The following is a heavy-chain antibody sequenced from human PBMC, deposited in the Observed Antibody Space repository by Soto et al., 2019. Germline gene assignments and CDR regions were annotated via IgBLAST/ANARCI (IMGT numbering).Heavy chain of an antibody. CDR1: GGSVSDTNW. D-gene: IGHD6-19*01. Sequence: QVQLQESGPGLVEPSGTLSLTCAVSGGSVSDTNWWSWVRQPPGKGLEWIGEIYHSGSTYYNPPLKSRVTISVDKSKNQFSLRLNSVTAADTAVYFCARDRAVSARGSFDYWGQGTLVTVSS. V-gene: IGHV4-4*02. J-gene: IGHJ4*02. CDR3: ARDRAVSARGSFDY. CDR2: IYHSGST.